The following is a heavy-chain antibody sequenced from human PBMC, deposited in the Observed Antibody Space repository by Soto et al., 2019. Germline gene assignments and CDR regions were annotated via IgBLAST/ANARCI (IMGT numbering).Heavy chain of an antibody. CDR2: IYSGGST. CDR3: ARVGYYGSGSHYYYYGMDV. J-gene: IGHJ6*02. D-gene: IGHD3-10*01. V-gene: IGHV3-66*01. Sequence: GGSLRLSCAASGFTVSSNYMSWVRQAPGKGLEKVSVIYSGGSTYYADSVKGRFTISRDNSKNTLYLQMNSLRAEDTAVYYCARVGYYGSGSHYYYYGMDVWGQGTTVTVSS. CDR1: GFTVSSNY.